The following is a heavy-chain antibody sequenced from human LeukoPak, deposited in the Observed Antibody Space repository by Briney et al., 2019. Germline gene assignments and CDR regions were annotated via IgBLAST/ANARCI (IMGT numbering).Heavy chain of an antibody. CDR3: ARQGDYYGSGSYPN. J-gene: IGHJ4*02. Sequence: ASVKVSCRASGYTFTGYYMHWVRQAPGQGLEWMGRINPNSGGTNYAQKFQGRVTMTRDTSISTAYMELSRLRSDDTAVYYCARQGDYYGSGSYPNWGQGTLVTVSS. CDR2: INPNSGGT. CDR1: GYTFTGYY. D-gene: IGHD3-10*01. V-gene: IGHV1-2*06.